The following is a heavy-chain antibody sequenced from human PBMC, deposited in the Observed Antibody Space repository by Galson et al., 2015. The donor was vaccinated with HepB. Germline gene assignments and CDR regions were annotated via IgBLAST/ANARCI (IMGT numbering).Heavy chain of an antibody. Sequence: SVKVSCKASGGTFSRHAISWVRQAPGLGLEWMGGIIPMFGTANYAQKFQGRVTITADESPSTAYMELSSLTSEDTAVYFCARDKSLTGITFYYYMDVWGNGTTVTVSS. J-gene: IGHJ6*03. CDR2: IIPMFGTA. CDR3: ARDKSLTGITFYYYMDV. V-gene: IGHV1-69*13. D-gene: IGHD1-7*01. CDR1: GGTFSRHA.